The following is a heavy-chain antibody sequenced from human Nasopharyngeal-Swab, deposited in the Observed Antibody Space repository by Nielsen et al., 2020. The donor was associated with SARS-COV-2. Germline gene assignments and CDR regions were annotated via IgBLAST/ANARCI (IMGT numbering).Heavy chain of an antibody. D-gene: IGHD5-18*01. CDR3: VTYSVDTTMFEY. CDR1: GFTFSSYA. Sequence: GESLKISCAASGFTFSSYAMSWVRQAPGKGLEWVSAISGSGGSTYYADSVKGRFTISRDNAKHMVYLQMTSLRADDTAVYYCVTYSVDTTMFEYWGQGILVTVSS. V-gene: IGHV3-23*01. J-gene: IGHJ4*02. CDR2: ISGSGGST.